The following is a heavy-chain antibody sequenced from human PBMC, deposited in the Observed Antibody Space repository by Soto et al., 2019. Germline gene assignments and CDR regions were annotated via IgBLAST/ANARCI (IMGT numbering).Heavy chain of an antibody. Sequence: SQTLSLTCAISGDSVSSNSAALNLIMQSPSRGLEWLGRTYYRSKWYNDYAVSVKSRITINPDTSKNQFSLQLNSVTPEDTAVYYCARELELPQSGYYYYGMDVWGQGTTVTVSS. V-gene: IGHV6-1*01. D-gene: IGHD1-7*01. CDR3: ARELELPQSGYYYYGMDV. CDR1: GDSVSSNSAA. J-gene: IGHJ6*02. CDR2: TYYRSKWYN.